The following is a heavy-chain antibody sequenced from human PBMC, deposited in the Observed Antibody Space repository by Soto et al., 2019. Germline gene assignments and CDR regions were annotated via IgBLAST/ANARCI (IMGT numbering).Heavy chain of an antibody. CDR1: GFTFSSYG. CDR2: IWYDGSNK. CDR3: ARDGGIVATTRTLYYYYGMDV. Sequence: HPGGSLRLSCAASGFTFSSYGMHWVRQAPGKGLEWVAVIWYDGSNKYYADSVKGRFTISRDNSKNTLYLQMNSLRAEDTAVYYCARDGGIVATTRTLYYYYGMDVWGQGTTVTVSS. J-gene: IGHJ6*02. D-gene: IGHD5-12*01. V-gene: IGHV3-33*01.